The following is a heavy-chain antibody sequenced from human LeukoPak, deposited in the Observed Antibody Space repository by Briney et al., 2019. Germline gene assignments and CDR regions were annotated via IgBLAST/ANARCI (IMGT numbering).Heavy chain of an antibody. D-gene: IGHD6-13*01. V-gene: IGHV4-39*01. CDR3: ASLDSSCWKFDYFDY. J-gene: IGHJ4*02. Sequence: SETLSLTCTVSGGSISSSSYYWGWIRQPPGQGLEWIGSIYYSGSTYYNPSLKSRVTISVDTSKNQFSLKLSSVTAADTAVYYCASLDSSCWKFDYFDYWGQGTLVTVSS. CDR2: IYYSGST. CDR1: GGSISSSSYY.